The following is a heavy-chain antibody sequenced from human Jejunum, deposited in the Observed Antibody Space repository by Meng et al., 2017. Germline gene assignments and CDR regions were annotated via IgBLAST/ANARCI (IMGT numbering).Heavy chain of an antibody. Sequence: KVSCKGSGYSFTTYWIGWVRQMSGKGLEWMGTIYPGDSDTRYSPSFQGQVTLSADKSISTAYLQWSSLKASDSAMYYCARVGGYYDRSGNWRYFYGLDVWGQGTTVTVSS. CDR2: IYPGDSDT. CDR1: GYSFTTYW. V-gene: IGHV5-51*01. J-gene: IGHJ6*02. D-gene: IGHD3-22*01. CDR3: ARVGGYYDRSGNWRYFYGLDV.